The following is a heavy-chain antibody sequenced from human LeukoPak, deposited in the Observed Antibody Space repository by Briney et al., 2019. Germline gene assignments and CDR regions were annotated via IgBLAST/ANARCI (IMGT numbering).Heavy chain of an antibody. D-gene: IGHD3-9*01. CDR3: AKGLRYSDN. V-gene: IGHV3-30*18. CDR1: GFTFSSYG. J-gene: IGHJ4*02. CDR2: ISYDGNNK. Sequence: GGSLRLSCAASGFTFSSYGMHWVRQAPGKGLEWVAVISYDGNNKYYADSVKGRFTISRDNSKNTLYLQMNSLRAEDTAVYYCAKGLRYSDNWGQGTLVTVS.